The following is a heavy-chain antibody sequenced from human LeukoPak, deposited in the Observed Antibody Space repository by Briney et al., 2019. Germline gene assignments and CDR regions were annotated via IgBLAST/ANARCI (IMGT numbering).Heavy chain of an antibody. CDR2: INPRGGST. CDR3: ARVGATGATADN. J-gene: IGHJ4*02. D-gene: IGHD2-21*02. CDR1: GYIFTTYY. Sequence: ASVKVSCKASGYIFTTYYMHWLRQAPGQGPEWMGIINPRGGSTDYAQKFQGRVTMTSDTSTSTVYMELKSLRSEDTAVYFCARVGATGATADNWGQATLVTVSS. V-gene: IGHV1-46*01.